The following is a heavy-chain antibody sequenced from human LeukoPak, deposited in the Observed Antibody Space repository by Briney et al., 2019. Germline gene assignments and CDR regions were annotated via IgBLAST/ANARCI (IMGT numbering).Heavy chain of an antibody. V-gene: IGHV3-49*04. J-gene: IGHJ4*02. CDR2: IRSNNYGGTT. CDR1: GFTFGDYA. Sequence: GGSLRLSCTASGFTFGDYAMSWVRQAPGKGLEWIGFIRSNNYGGTTEIAASVKGRFTISRDNAKNSLYLQMNSLRDEDTALYYCAKDRRSGIAAAGTRYYFDSWGQGTLVTVSS. CDR3: AKDRRSGIAAAGTRYYFDS. D-gene: IGHD6-13*01.